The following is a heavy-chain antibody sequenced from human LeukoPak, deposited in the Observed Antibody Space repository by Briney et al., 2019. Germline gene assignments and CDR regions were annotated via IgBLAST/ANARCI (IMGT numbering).Heavy chain of an antibody. V-gene: IGHV5-51*01. Sequence: PGGSLRLSCKGSGYSFTSYWIGWVRQMPGKGLEWMGIIYPGDSDTRYSPSFQGQVTISADKSISTAYLQWSSLKASDTAMYYCASTGERRSYYYYMDVWGKGTTVTVSS. CDR1: GYSFTSYW. J-gene: IGHJ6*03. CDR3: ASTGERRSYYYYMDV. D-gene: IGHD1-26*01. CDR2: IYPGDSDT.